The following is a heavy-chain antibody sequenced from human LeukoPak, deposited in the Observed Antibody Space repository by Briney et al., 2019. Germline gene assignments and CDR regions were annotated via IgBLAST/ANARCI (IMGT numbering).Heavy chain of an antibody. CDR2: MNPNSGNT. J-gene: IGHJ4*02. Sequence: ALVKVSCKASGYTFISYDINWVRQATGQGLEWMGWMNPNSGNTAYAQKFQGRVTMTKNTSISTAYMELSSLRPEDTAVYYCARGRGYDFWSNYYTFDYWGQGTLVTVSS. D-gene: IGHD3-3*01. CDR1: GYTFISYD. V-gene: IGHV1-8*01. CDR3: ARGRGYDFWSNYYTFDY.